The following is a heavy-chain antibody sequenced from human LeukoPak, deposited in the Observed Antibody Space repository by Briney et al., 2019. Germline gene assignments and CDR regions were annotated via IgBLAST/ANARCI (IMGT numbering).Heavy chain of an antibody. CDR1: GFTFSSYA. CDR3: AKSKEDCCGSFDP. J-gene: IGHJ5*02. D-gene: IGHD2-15*01. CDR2: IQQHGSDK. V-gene: IGHV3-7*03. Sequence: AGGSLRLSCAASGFTFSSYAMHWVRQAPGKGLEWVAKIQQHGSDKYYVDSVKGRFTISRDNAKNSLYLQMNSLRVEDTAVYYCAKSKEDCCGSFDPWGQGTLVTVSS.